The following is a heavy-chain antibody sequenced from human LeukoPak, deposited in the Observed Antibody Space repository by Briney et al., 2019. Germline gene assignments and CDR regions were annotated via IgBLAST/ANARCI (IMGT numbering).Heavy chain of an antibody. V-gene: IGHV3-23*01. Sequence: GGSLRLSCAASGFTFSNYAMNWVRQAPGKGLEWVSAISGSDGTTYYADSVKGRFTISRDNFKNTLYLQMNSLRAEDTAVYYCAKRRIVQGVIMGIGYWGQGTLVTVSS. J-gene: IGHJ4*02. CDR1: GFTFSNYA. CDR2: ISGSDGTT. D-gene: IGHD3-10*01. CDR3: AKRRIVQGVIMGIGY.